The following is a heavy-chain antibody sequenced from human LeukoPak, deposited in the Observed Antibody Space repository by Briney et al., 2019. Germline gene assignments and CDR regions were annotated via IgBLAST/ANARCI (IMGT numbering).Heavy chain of an antibody. V-gene: IGHV3-30-3*01. CDR2: ISYDGSDQ. CDR1: GFSFSDFA. J-gene: IGHJ4*02. Sequence: PGGSLRLSCAASGFSFSDFAMHWVRQAPGKGLEWVSVISYDGSDQYYADSVKGRFTISRDNAKNSLYLQMNSLRAEDTAMYYCAGQTTVITPPDFWGQGTLVTVPS. D-gene: IGHD4-23*01. CDR3: AGQTTVITPPDF.